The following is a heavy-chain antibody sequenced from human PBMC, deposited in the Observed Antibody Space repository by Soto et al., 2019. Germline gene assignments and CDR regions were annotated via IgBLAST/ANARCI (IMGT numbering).Heavy chain of an antibody. CDR1: DVSSSSGNW. Sequence: SETLSLTCALSDVSSSSGNWSTCLRQTPQRGLEYIGEIFHDGTANYYPSFERRVAISVDTSKNQFSLKLTSVTAADTAIYFCARLVYDTRPNYMYFDFWGQGAMVTVSS. CDR3: ARLVYDTRPNYMYFDF. D-gene: IGHD2-8*01. J-gene: IGHJ4*02. V-gene: IGHV4-4*02. CDR2: IFHDGTA.